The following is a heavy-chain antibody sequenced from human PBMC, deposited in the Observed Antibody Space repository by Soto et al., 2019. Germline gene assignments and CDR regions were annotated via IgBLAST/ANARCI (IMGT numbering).Heavy chain of an antibody. J-gene: IGHJ6*02. Sequence: QVQLVQSGAEVKKPGSSVKVSCKASGGTFSSYAISWVRQAPGQGLEWMGGIIPIFGTANYAQKFQGRVTITADESTSTDYMELSSLRSEDTAVYYCARDGVWSSGWSRGGYYGMDVWGQGTTVTVSS. V-gene: IGHV1-69*01. D-gene: IGHD6-19*01. CDR3: ARDGVWSSGWSRGGYYGMDV. CDR1: GGTFSSYA. CDR2: IIPIFGTA.